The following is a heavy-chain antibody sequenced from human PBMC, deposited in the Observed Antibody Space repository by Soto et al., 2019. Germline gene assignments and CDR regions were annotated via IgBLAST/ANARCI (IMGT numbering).Heavy chain of an antibody. Sequence: EVQLVESGGGLVQPGRSLRLSCAASGFTFDDYAMHWVRQAPGKGLEWVSGISWNSGSIVYADSVKGRFTISRDNAKNSLYLQMNSLRAEDTALYYCAKDLGGEHHRDAFDIWGQGTMVTVSS. CDR3: AKDLGGEHHRDAFDI. CDR1: GFTFDDYA. CDR2: ISWNSGSI. D-gene: IGHD2-21*01. J-gene: IGHJ3*02. V-gene: IGHV3-9*01.